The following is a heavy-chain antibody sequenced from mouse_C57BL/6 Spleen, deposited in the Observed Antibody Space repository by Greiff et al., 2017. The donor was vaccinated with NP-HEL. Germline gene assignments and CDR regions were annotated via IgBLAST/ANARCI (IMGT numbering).Heavy chain of an antibody. CDR2: INPNNGGT. CDR3: AIWGYYGNYVGYFDV. V-gene: IGHV1-18*01. Sequence: EVQLQQSGPELVKPGASVKIPCKASGYTFTDYNMDWVKQSHGKSLEWIGDINPNNGGTIYNQKFKGKATLTVDKSSSTAYLELRSLTSEDTAVYYCAIWGYYGNYVGYFDVWGKGTTVTVSS. J-gene: IGHJ1*03. D-gene: IGHD2-1*01. CDR1: GYTFTDYN.